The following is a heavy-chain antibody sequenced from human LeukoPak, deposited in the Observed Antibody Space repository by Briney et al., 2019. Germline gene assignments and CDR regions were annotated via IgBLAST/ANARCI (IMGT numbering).Heavy chain of an antibody. J-gene: IGHJ5*02. CDR3: ARMRWLPDWFDP. CDR2: IYYSGST. CDR1: GGSISSSRYF. V-gene: IGHV4-39*01. D-gene: IGHD5-24*01. Sequence: PSETLSLTCTVSGGSISSSRYFWGWVRQPPGKGLEWIGRIYYSGSTYYNPSLKSRVTISVDTSKNQFSLKLSSVTAADTAVYYCARMRWLPDWFDPWGQGTLVTVSS.